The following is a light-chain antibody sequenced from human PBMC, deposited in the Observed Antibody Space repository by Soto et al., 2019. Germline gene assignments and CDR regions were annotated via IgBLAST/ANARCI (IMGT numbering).Light chain of an antibody. CDR1: QSVSNW. CDR2: KAS. J-gene: IGKJ1*01. CDR3: QQYKSYWT. Sequence: DIQMTQSPSTLSASVGDRVTITCRASQSVSNWLAWYQQKPGKAPKLLIYKASGLESGVPSRFSGSGSGTEFTLTISSLQPDDFATYYCQQYKSYWTFGQGTKVEIK. V-gene: IGKV1-5*03.